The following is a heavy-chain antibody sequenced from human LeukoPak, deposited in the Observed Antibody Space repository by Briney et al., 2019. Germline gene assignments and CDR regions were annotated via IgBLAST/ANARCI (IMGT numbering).Heavy chain of an antibody. V-gene: IGHV3-48*01. CDR1: GFSFSGFS. D-gene: IGHD1-26*01. CDR3: ARGTYSSFDY. J-gene: IGHJ4*02. Sequence: GGSLRLSCGASGFSFSGFSMNWLRQAPGKGLEWISYITTSATTIYYADSVKGRFTISRDNAKNSLYLQMNSLRAEDTAVYYCARGTYSSFDYWGQRTLVTVSS. CDR2: ITTSATTI.